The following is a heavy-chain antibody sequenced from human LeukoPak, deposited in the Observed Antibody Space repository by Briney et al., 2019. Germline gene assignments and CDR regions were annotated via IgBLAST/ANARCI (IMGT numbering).Heavy chain of an antibody. Sequence: PGGSLRLSCAASGFTFSSYAMSWVRQAPGKGLEWVSYISSSSSTIYYADSVKGRFTISRDNAKNSLYLQMSSLRGEDTAVYYCARLGLRAAFDIWGQGTMVTVSS. CDR2: ISSSSSTI. V-gene: IGHV3-48*01. J-gene: IGHJ3*02. CDR1: GFTFSSYA. D-gene: IGHD5-12*01. CDR3: ARLGLRAAFDI.